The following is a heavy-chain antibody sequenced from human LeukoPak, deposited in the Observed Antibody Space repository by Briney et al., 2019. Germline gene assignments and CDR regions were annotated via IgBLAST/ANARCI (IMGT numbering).Heavy chain of an antibody. D-gene: IGHD2-15*01. CDR1: GGSISSYY. V-gene: IGHV4-59*08. J-gene: IGHJ3*02. CDR2: IYYSGST. Sequence: SETLSLTCTVSGGSISSYYWSWIRQPPGKGLEWIGYIYYSGSTNYNPSLKRRATISVDTSKNQFSLKLSSVTAADTAVYYCARQGCSGGSCYSPDTRYAFDIWGQGTMVTVSS. CDR3: ARQGCSGGSCYSPDTRYAFDI.